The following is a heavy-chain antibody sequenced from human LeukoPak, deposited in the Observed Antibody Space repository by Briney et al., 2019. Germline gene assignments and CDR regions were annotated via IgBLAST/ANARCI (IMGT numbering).Heavy chain of an antibody. CDR2: ISAYNGNT. CDR1: GYSFTSYG. V-gene: IGHV1-18*01. D-gene: IGHD3-9*01. Sequence: GESLKISCKGSGYSFTSYGISWVRQAPGQGLEWMGWISAYNGNTNYVKKFQGRVTMTTDTSTSTAYMELRSLRSDDTAVYYCARYFAYRKYIDYWGQGTLVTVSS. CDR3: ARYFAYRKYIDY. J-gene: IGHJ4*02.